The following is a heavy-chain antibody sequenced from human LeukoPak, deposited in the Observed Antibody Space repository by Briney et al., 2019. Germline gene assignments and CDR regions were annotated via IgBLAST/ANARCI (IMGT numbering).Heavy chain of an antibody. D-gene: IGHD5-12*01. CDR1: GFTFSSYG. CDR2: ISYDGSNK. CDR3: AKSRRLVATISDFDY. Sequence: GGSLRLSCAASGFTFSSYGMHWVRQAPGKGLEWVAVISYDGSNKYYADSVKGRFTISRDNSKNTLYLQMNSLRAEDTAVYYCAKSRRLVATISDFDYWGQGTLVTVSS. J-gene: IGHJ4*02. V-gene: IGHV3-30*18.